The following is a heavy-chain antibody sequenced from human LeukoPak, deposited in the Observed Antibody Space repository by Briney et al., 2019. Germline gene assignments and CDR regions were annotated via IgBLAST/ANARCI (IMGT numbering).Heavy chain of an antibody. Sequence: GESLKISSKGPRHSFHSQWIGWVRQMPGKGLEWMGIIYPGDSDTRYSPSFQGQVTISADKSISTAYLQWSSLKASDTAIYYCARRVVTTVIEDYFDYWGQGTLVTVSS. V-gene: IGHV5-51*01. CDR2: IYPGDSDT. CDR3: ARRVVTTVIEDYFDY. D-gene: IGHD2-2*01. J-gene: IGHJ4*02. CDR1: RHSFHSQW.